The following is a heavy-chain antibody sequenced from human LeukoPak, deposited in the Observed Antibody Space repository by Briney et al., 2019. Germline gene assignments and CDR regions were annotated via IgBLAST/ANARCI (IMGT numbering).Heavy chain of an antibody. D-gene: IGHD2-2*01. Sequence: GGSLRHSCVASGFAFSSYWMNWVRQAPGKGLEWVANIKQDGSEKYYVDSVKGRFTISRDNAKNSLYLQMNSLRAEDTAVYYCARDREGYQLPQMHHYYYMDVWGKGTTVTISS. CDR2: IKQDGSEK. CDR1: GFAFSSYW. CDR3: ARDREGYQLPQMHHYYYMDV. V-gene: IGHV3-7*01. J-gene: IGHJ6*03.